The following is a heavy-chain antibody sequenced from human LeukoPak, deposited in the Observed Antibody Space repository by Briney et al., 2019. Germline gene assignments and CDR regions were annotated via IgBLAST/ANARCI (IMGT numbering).Heavy chain of an antibody. J-gene: IGHJ4*02. CDR3: ARDPTADDY. CDR2: ITSVSSYK. Sequence: GGSLRLSCAASGFTVSSIHMVWVRKAPGKGLEWVSSITSVSSYKYYADSVKGRFTISRDNAKNSLFLQMNSLRAEDTAIYYCARDPTADDYWGQGTLVTVSS. CDR1: GFTVSSIH. D-gene: IGHD2-2*01. V-gene: IGHV3-21*01.